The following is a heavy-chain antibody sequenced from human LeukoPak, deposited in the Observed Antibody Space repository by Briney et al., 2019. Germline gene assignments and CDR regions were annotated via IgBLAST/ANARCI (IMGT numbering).Heavy chain of an antibody. CDR1: GFTFTDYW. V-gene: IGHV3-7*01. J-gene: IGHJ4*01. Sequence: GGSLRLSCAVSGFTFTDYWMNWVRQAPGKGLEWVASIRQDGGEKSYVDSVKGRFTISRDNTKSSLYLQINSLRAEDTAVYYCATDGTTAGLYFDLWGQGTLVTVPS. CDR3: ATDGTTAGLYFDL. D-gene: IGHD1/OR15-1a*01. CDR2: IRQDGGEK.